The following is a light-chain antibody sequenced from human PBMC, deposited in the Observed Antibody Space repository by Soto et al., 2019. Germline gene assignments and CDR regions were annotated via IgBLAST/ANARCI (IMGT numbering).Light chain of an antibody. Sequence: DIQMTQSPSTLSASVGDRVTITCRASQSISSWLAWYQQKPGKAPKLLIYDASSLESGVPSRFSGSGSGTEFTLTISSLQPDDFATYYCQQYNXYPWTFGQGTKVDIK. CDR3: QQYNXYPWT. CDR2: DAS. J-gene: IGKJ1*01. V-gene: IGKV1-5*01. CDR1: QSISSW.